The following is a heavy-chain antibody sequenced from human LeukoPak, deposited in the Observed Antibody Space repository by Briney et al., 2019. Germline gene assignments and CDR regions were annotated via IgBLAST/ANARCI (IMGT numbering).Heavy chain of an antibody. D-gene: IGHD2-2*03. J-gene: IGHJ4*02. CDR3: AKDGYCSSTSCAGYFDY. V-gene: IGHV3-30*18. Sequence: GXGLEWVAXILYDGSNNYHADSVKARFTISRDNSKNTLYLQMNSLRAEDTAVYYCAKDGYCSSTSCAGYFDYWGQGTLVTVSS. CDR2: ILYDGSNN.